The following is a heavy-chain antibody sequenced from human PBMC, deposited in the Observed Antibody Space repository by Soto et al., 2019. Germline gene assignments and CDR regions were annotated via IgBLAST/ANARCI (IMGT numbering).Heavy chain of an antibody. CDR3: ARHPPYGPLDY. D-gene: IGHD4-17*01. V-gene: IGHV4-39*01. CDR2: VYYSGST. CDR1: GGSVSSSSYY. Sequence: PWETLSLTCTVSGGSVSSSSYYWGWVRQPPGKGLEWIGSVYYSGSTYYNPSLESRVTISVDKSKNQFSLRLTSVTAADTAVYYCARHPPYGPLDYWGQGTLVTVSS. J-gene: IGHJ4*02.